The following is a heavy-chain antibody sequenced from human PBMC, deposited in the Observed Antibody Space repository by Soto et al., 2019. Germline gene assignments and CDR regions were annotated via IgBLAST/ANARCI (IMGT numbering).Heavy chain of an antibody. Sequence: QVQLVQSGAEVKKPGASVKVSCKASGYTFTSYEINWVRQATGQGLEYLGWMNPNSGKTAYVQKFQGRVTMTCDTAITTAYRELSSLRSEDTAVYFCARGIKYGAYSRWFDPWGQGTLVTVSS. CDR2: MNPNSGKT. D-gene: IGHD4-17*01. J-gene: IGHJ5*02. V-gene: IGHV1-8*01. CDR1: GYTFTSYE. CDR3: ARGIKYGAYSRWFDP.